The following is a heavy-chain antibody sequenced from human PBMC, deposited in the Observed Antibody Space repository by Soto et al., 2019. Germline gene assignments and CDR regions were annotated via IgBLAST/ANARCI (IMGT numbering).Heavy chain of an antibody. CDR2: INAGKGNT. D-gene: IGHD3-16*01. J-gene: IGHJ4*02. Sequence: QVQLVQSGAEVKKPGASVKVSCRASGYTFTNFALHWVRQAPGQRLEWMGWINAGKGNTKYSQKFQGRVTITRDTSANTVYMELSSLRSEDTALYDCARDLMFDYWGQGTLVTVSS. V-gene: IGHV1-3*01. CDR3: ARDLMFDY. CDR1: GYTFTNFA.